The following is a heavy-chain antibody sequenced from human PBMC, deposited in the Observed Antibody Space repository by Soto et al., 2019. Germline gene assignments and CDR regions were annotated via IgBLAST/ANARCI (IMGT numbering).Heavy chain of an antibody. Sequence: EVQLLESGGGLVQPGGSLRLSCAASGFTFSSYAMSWVRQAPGNGLEWVSAISGSGASTDYADSVKGRFTISRDNSKNTLHLQMNGLRAEDTAVYYCAKAEGLRHPFDYWGQGTLVTVSS. CDR3: AKAEGLRHPFDY. J-gene: IGHJ4*02. CDR1: GFTFSSYA. V-gene: IGHV3-23*01. CDR2: ISGSGAST. D-gene: IGHD4-17*01.